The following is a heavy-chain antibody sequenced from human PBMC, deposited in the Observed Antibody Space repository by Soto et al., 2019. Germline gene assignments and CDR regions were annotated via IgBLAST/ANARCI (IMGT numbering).Heavy chain of an antibody. CDR3: AGPHADSSSWYFLTYYYYYGMDV. D-gene: IGHD6-13*01. V-gene: IGHV1-46*01. CDR2: INPSGGST. Sequence: QVQLVQSGAEVKKPGASVKVSCKASGYTFTSYYMHWVRQAPGQGLEWMAIINPSGGSTSYAQKVQGRVTMTRDTSTSTVYMALSSLRSEDTAVYYRAGPHADSSSWYFLTYYYYYGMDVWGQGTTVTVSS. CDR1: GYTFTSYY. J-gene: IGHJ6*02.